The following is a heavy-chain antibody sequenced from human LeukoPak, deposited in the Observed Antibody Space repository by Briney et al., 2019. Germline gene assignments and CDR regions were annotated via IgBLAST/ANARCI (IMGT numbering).Heavy chain of an antibody. Sequence: SETLSLTCAVYGGSFSGYYWSWIRQPPGKGLEWIGEINHSGSTNYNPSLKSRVTISVDTSKNQFSLKLSSVTAADTAVYYCARGRFTLRFLEWLLDYWAREPWSPSPQ. J-gene: IGHJ4*02. CDR1: GGSFSGYY. V-gene: IGHV4-34*01. CDR3: ARGRFTLRFLEWLLDY. CDR2: INHSGST. D-gene: IGHD3-3*01.